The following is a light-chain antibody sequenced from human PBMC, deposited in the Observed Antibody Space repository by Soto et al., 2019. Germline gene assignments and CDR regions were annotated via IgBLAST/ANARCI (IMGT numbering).Light chain of an antibody. V-gene: IGLV2-14*03. Sequence: QSVLAQPASVSGSPGQSITISCTGTSSDVGRYNYVSWYQQHPGKAPKLTIYDVSSRPSGVSSRFSGSKSGNTASLTISGLQAEDEADYYCGSFTSRSTYVFXTGTKVTVL. CDR2: DVS. CDR3: GSFTSRSTYV. J-gene: IGLJ1*01. CDR1: SSDVGRYNY.